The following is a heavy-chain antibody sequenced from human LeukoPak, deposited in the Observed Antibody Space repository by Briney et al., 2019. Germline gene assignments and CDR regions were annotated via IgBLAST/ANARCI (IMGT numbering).Heavy chain of an antibody. V-gene: IGHV4-59*01. J-gene: IGHJ4*02. D-gene: IGHD4-23*01. CDR1: GGSISSYY. CDR3: AKDLDGGNFYY. CDR2: IYYSGST. Sequence: PSETLSLTCTVSGGSISSYYWSWIRQPPGKGLEWIGYIYYSGSTNYNPSLKSRVTISVDTSKNQFSLKLSSVTAAGTAVYYCAKDLDGGNFYYWRQGTLVTVSS.